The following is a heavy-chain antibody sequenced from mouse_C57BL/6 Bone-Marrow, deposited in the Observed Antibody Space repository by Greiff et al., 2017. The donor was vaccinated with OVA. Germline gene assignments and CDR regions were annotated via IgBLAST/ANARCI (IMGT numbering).Heavy chain of an antibody. CDR3: ARGGLGRGYYYAMDY. J-gene: IGHJ4*01. Sequence: VQLQQPGAELVKPGASVKLSCKASGYTFTSYWMHWVKQRPGQGLEWIGMIHPNSGSTNYNEKFKSKATLTVDKSSSTAYMQLSSLTSEDSAVYYCARGGLGRGYYYAMDYWGQGTSVTVSS. V-gene: IGHV1-64*01. D-gene: IGHD4-1*01. CDR2: IHPNSGST. CDR1: GYTFTSYW.